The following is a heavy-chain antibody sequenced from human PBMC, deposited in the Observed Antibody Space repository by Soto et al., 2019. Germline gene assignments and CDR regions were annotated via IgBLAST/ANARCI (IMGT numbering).Heavy chain of an antibody. CDR2: IIPIFGTT. Sequence: QIQLVQSGAEVKKPGSSVKISCKASGGTFSSYAINWVRQAPGQGLEWMGGIIPIFGTTNYAQKFQGSVTVTADDSTTTAYMVRNSRRSEDTAMYYCARSYGSGTYGSLDPWGQGTLVTVSS. CDR1: GGTFSSYA. D-gene: IGHD3-10*01. CDR3: ARSYGSGTYGSLDP. J-gene: IGHJ5*02. V-gene: IGHV1-69*01.